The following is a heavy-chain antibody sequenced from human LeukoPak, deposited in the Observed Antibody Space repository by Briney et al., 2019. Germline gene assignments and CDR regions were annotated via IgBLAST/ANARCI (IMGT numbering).Heavy chain of an antibody. CDR3: AKRRRGGYNYGPLDS. CDR2: ISIDGLKD. Sequence: GGSLRLSCAASGFTFSPYGMHWLRQPPGRGLEWVAVISIDGLKDHYADSVKGRFTVSRDNSENTLSLQMNSLRPEDTAVYYCAKRRRGGYNYGPLDSWGQGTLVTVSS. V-gene: IGHV3-30*18. CDR1: GFTFSPYG. J-gene: IGHJ4*02. D-gene: IGHD5-18*01.